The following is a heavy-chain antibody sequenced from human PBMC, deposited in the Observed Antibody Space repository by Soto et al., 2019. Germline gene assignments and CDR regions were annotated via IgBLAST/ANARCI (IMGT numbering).Heavy chain of an antibody. CDR2: MYYTGKT. J-gene: IGHJ4*02. Sequence: QVQLQESGPGLVKPSQTLSLTCTVSGTTISSGDHYWSWIRQAPGKGLEWIGYMYYTGKTYYNTSLASRVTLFVDTSKNQCALKSTSVTAADTAMYFCAQVYGRGDYFDFWGRGTLVSVSS. CDR3: AQVYGRGDYFDF. CDR1: GTTISSGDHY. D-gene: IGHD1-26*01. V-gene: IGHV4-30-4*01.